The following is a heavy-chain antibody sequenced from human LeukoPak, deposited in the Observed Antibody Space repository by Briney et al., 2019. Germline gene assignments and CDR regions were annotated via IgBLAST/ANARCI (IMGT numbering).Heavy chain of an antibody. CDR3: AKVGGQRIQLWPHDY. Sequence: GGSLRLSCAASGLTFSNYAMSWVRQAPGRGLDWVSGITGTGGSTYYADSVKGRFTMSRDNSKKTLDLQMNSLRAEDTAVYYCAKVGGQRIQLWPHDYWGQGTLVTVSS. V-gene: IGHV3-23*01. J-gene: IGHJ4*02. CDR1: GLTFSNYA. CDR2: ITGTGGST. D-gene: IGHD5-18*01.